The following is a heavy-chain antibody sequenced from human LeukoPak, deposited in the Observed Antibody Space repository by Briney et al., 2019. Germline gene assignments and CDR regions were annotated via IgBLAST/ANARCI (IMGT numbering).Heavy chain of an antibody. Sequence: GGSLRLSCAASGFSFSSCAMSWVRQAAGKGLEWVSTISGSGGSTYYADSVKGRFTISRDNSKNTLYLQMNSLRAEDTAVYYCAKDLGYDFWSGPNDAFDIWGQGTMVTVSS. V-gene: IGHV3-23*01. D-gene: IGHD3-3*01. J-gene: IGHJ3*02. CDR1: GFSFSSCA. CDR2: ISGSGGST. CDR3: AKDLGYDFWSGPNDAFDI.